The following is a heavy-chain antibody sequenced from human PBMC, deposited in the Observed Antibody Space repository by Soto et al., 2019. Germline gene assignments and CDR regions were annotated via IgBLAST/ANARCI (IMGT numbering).Heavy chain of an antibody. CDR2: IKQDGSEK. CDR3: ARSGIFGENDY. J-gene: IGHJ4*02. CDR1: GFTFSSYW. V-gene: IGHV3-7*01. Sequence: GGSLRLSCAASGFTFSSYWMSWVRQAPGKGLEWVANIKQDGSEKYYVDSVKGRFTISRDNAKNSLYLQMSSLRAEDTAVYYCARSGIFGENDYWGQGTLVTVSS. D-gene: IGHD3-10*01.